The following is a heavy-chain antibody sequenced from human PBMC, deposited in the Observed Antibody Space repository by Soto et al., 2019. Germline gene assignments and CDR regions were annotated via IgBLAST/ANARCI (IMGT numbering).Heavy chain of an antibody. D-gene: IGHD6-6*01. Sequence: QMQLVQSGPEVKKPGTSVKVSCKASGFTFTSSAVQWVRQARGQRLEWIGWIVVGSGNTNYAQKFQERVTITRDMATSTAYMELSSLRDEDTAVYYCAAPEAPRLHYYYYYGMEVWGQGTTVTVSS. CDR1: GFTFTSSA. CDR3: AAPEAPRLHYYYYYGMEV. CDR2: IVVGSGNT. V-gene: IGHV1-58*01. J-gene: IGHJ6*02.